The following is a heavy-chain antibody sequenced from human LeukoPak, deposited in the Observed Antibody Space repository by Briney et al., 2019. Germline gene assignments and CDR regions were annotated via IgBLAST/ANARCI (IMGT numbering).Heavy chain of an antibody. V-gene: IGHV3-21*01. Sequence: PGGSLRLSCAASGFTFSSYSMSWVRQAPGKGPEWVSSISSSSSYIYYADSVKGRFTISRDNAKNSLYLQMNSLRAEDTAVYYCARVLVDYFDYWGQGTLVTVSS. CDR1: GFTFSSYS. CDR2: ISSSSSYI. J-gene: IGHJ4*02. CDR3: ARVLVDYFDY.